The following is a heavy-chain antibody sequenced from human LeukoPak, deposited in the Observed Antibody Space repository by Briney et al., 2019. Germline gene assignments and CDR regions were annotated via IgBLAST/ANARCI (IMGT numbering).Heavy chain of an antibody. J-gene: IGHJ5*02. Sequence: GGSLRLSCAASGFTFSPYAMNWVRQAPGKGLEWVSCISDGGGIIYYAESVKGRFTISRDDSTNTIYLQMNSLRVEDTAIYYCAKEAYNNIGQYFDPWGQGTLVTVSS. V-gene: IGHV3-23*01. CDR2: ISDGGGII. CDR3: AKEAYNNIGQYFDP. CDR1: GFTFSPYA. D-gene: IGHD3-10*01.